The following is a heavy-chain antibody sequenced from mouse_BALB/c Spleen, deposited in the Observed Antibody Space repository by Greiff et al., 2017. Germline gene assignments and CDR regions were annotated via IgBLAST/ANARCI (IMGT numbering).Heavy chain of an antibody. D-gene: IGHD1-2*01. Sequence: QVQLQQSGPGLVQPSQSLSITCTVSGFSLTSYGVHWVRQSPGKGLEWLGVIWSGGSTDYNAAFISRLSISKDNSKSQVFFKMNSLQANDTAIYYCARNYLLRLRNYAMDYWGQGTSVTVSS. V-gene: IGHV2-2*02. J-gene: IGHJ4*01. CDR1: GFSLTSYG. CDR3: ARNYLLRLRNYAMDY. CDR2: IWSGGST.